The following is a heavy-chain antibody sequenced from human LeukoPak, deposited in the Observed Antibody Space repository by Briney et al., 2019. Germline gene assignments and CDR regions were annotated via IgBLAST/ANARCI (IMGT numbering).Heavy chain of an antibody. D-gene: IGHD5-12*01. CDR1: GASFSGYY. CDR3: ARARGYSGYDGAFDI. CDR2: IYYSGST. Sequence: SETLSLTCGVYGASFSGYYWSWIRQPPGKGLEWIGYIYYSGSTNYNPSLKSRVTISVDTSKNQFSLKLSSVTAADTAVYYCARARGYSGYDGAFDIWGQGTMVTVSS. J-gene: IGHJ3*02. V-gene: IGHV4-59*01.